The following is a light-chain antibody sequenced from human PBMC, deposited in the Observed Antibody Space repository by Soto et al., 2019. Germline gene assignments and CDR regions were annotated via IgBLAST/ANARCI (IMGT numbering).Light chain of an antibody. J-gene: IGKJ5*01. V-gene: IGKV1-5*03. CDR1: QSITTW. CDR2: QAS. CDR3: QQYTSYRIT. Sequence: DIQMTQSPATLSASVGDRVTLTCRASQSITTWFAWYQQKPGKAPKVLIFQASNLESGVPSRCRGSGSGTEFTLTISRLQPDDFAAYYCQQYTSYRITFGQGTRLAIQ.